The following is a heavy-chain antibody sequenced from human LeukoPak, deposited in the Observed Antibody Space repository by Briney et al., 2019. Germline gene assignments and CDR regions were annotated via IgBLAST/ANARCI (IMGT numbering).Heavy chain of an antibody. J-gene: IGHJ5*02. CDR1: GDSISSYY. D-gene: IGHD1-26*01. V-gene: IGHV4-59*01. Sequence: SETLSLTCTVSGDSISSYYWSWIRQPPGNGLEWIGYIYYSGSTNYNPSLKSRVTISVDTSKNQFSLKLSSVTAADTAVYYCARDISPLGGSYDTWGQGTLVTVSS. CDR3: ARDISPLGGSYDT. CDR2: IYYSGST.